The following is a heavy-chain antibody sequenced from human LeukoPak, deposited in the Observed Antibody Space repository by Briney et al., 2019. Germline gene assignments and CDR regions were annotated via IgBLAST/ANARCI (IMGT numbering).Heavy chain of an antibody. CDR1: GFIVSSNY. CDR3: ASGGTGARKFYSDPFHH. J-gene: IGHJ4*02. D-gene: IGHD2-15*01. Sequence: GGSLRLSCAASGFIVSSNYMSWVRQAPGKGLEWVSILYSAGSTYYADSVRGRFSISRDTSKNTVSLQMNSLTVEDTAVYYCASGGTGARKFYSDPFHHWGQGTLVTVSS. CDR2: LYSAGST. V-gene: IGHV3-53*01.